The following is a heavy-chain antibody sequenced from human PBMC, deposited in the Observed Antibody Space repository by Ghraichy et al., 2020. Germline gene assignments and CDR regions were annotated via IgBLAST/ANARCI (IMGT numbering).Heavy chain of an antibody. Sequence: GGSLRLSCSASGFTFSSFAMHWVRQAPGKGLEYVSSIIMSGGNTYHADSVKGRFTISRDNPQNTLFLQMSSMRDEDTAVYYCVKGSGSYYFYQHMDVWGKGTTVTVSS. CDR2: IIMSGGNT. CDR1: GFTFSSFA. V-gene: IGHV3-64D*06. D-gene: IGHD1-26*01. J-gene: IGHJ6*03. CDR3: VKGSGSYYFYQHMDV.